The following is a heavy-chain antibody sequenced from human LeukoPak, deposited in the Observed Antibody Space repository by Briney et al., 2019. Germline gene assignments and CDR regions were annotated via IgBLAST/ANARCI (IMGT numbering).Heavy chain of an antibody. CDR3: ATLGETSGWYPDH. V-gene: IGHV3-73*01. J-gene: IGHJ4*02. D-gene: IGHD6-19*01. CDR1: GFTVSGSA. CDR2: VRSKGYNYAT. Sequence: GGSLQLSCAASGFTVSGSAVHWVRQASGKGLEWLGRVRSKGYNYATAYGASVKDRFIISRDDSKSTAYLQMSSLKSEDTAVYYCATLGETSGWYPDHWGQGTLVTVSS.